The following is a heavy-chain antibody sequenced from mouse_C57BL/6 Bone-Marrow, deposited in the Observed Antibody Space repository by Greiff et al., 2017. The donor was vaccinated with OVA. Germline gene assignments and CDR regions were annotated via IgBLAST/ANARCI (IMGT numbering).Heavy chain of an antibody. CDR1: GYTFTNYW. J-gene: IGHJ2*01. Sequence: QVQLQQSGAELVRPGTSVKMSCTASGYTFTNYWIGWAKQRPGHGLEWIGVIYPGGGYTNYNEKFKGKATLTADKSSSTAYMQFSRLTSEDSAIYYCARGYSHFFDYWGQGTTLTVSS. D-gene: IGHD2-3*01. V-gene: IGHV1-63*01. CDR2: IYPGGGYT. CDR3: ARGYSHFFDY.